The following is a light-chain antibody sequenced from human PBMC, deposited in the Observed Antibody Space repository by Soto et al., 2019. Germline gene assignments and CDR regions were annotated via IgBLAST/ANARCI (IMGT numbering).Light chain of an antibody. CDR3: QQYDSIPFT. CDR1: QDISKY. V-gene: IGKV1-33*01. CDR2: DAS. Sequence: DIQMTRSPSSLSASAGDRVTITCQASQDISKYLNWYQQKPGKAPKLLIYDASNLEAGVPSRFSGTGSGTFYTFTISSLHPEDFATYHCQQYDSIPFTFGPGTKVDIK. J-gene: IGKJ3*01.